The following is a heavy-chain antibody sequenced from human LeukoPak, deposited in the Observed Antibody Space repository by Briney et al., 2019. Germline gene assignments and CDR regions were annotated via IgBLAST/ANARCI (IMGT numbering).Heavy chain of an antibody. CDR3: ARGGLYCSSTSCYSVFDY. CDR2: IKQDGSEK. J-gene: IGHJ4*02. Sequence: GGSLRLSCAASGFTFSSYWMSWVRQAPGKGLEWVANIKQDGSEKYYVDSVKGRFTISRDNAKNSLYLQMNSLRAEDTAVYYCARGGLYCSSTSCYSVFDYWGQGTLVTVSS. D-gene: IGHD2-2*01. V-gene: IGHV3-7*01. CDR1: GFTFSSYW.